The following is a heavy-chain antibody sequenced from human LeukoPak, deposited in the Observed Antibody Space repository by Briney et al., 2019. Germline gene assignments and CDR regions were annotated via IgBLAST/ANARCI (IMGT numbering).Heavy chain of an antibody. CDR2: IYPGDSDT. Sequence: GESLKISXKGSGYSFTSYWIGWVRQMPGKGLEWMGIIYPGDSDTIYSPSFQGQVTISADKSISTAYLQWSSLKASDTAMYYCARLVDTAMVIGYYFDYWGQGTLVTVSS. CDR1: GYSFTSYW. CDR3: ARLVDTAMVIGYYFDY. J-gene: IGHJ4*02. D-gene: IGHD5-18*01. V-gene: IGHV5-51*01.